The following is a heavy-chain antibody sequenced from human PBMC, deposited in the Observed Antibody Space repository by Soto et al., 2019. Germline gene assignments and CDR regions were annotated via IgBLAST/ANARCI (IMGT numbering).Heavy chain of an antibody. J-gene: IGHJ6*02. V-gene: IGHV3-23*01. CDR1: GFTFSSYA. CDR2: ISGSGGST. Sequence: EVQLLESGGGLVQPGGSLRLSCAASGFTFSSYAMSWVRQAPGKGLEGVSAISGSGGSTYYADSVKGRFTISRDNSKNTLYLQMNSLRAEDTAVYYCAKASSAHNYCYGMDVWGQGTTVTVSS. CDR3: AKASSAHNYCYGMDV.